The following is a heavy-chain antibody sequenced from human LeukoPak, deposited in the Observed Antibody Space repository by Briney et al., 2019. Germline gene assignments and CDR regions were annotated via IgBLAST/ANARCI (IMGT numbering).Heavy chain of an antibody. CDR1: GFTFSSYW. CDR2: INSDGSST. CDR3: ARGPPLITLWYYYGMDV. Sequence: GGSLRLSCAASGFTFSSYWMHWVRQAPGKGLVWVSRINSDGSSTSYADSVKGRFTISRDNAKNTLYLQMNSLRAEDTAVYYCARGPPLITLWYYYGMDVWGQGTTVTVSS. D-gene: IGHD2-21*01. V-gene: IGHV3-74*01. J-gene: IGHJ6*02.